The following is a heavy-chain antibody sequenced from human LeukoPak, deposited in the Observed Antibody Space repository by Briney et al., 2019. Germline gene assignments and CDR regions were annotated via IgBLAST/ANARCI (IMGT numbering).Heavy chain of an antibody. CDR3: VRDLEYSSSSVSGRSFDY. CDR2: ISSTSTYT. CDR1: GVTFSSYS. V-gene: IGHV3-21*01. D-gene: IGHD6-6*01. J-gene: IGHJ4*02. Sequence: GGSLRLSCAASGVTFSSYSMNWVRQAPGKGLEGVSSISSTSTYTYYADSVKGRFTISRDNAQNSLYLQMNSLRAEDTAVYYCVRDLEYSSSSVSGRSFDYWGQGTLVTVSS.